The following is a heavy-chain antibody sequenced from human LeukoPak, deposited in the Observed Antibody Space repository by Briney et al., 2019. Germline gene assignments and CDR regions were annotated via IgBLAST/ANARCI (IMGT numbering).Heavy chain of an antibody. V-gene: IGHV1-46*01. D-gene: IGHD3-10*01. CDR3: ARVVSGSGSYYHNYYYYYMDV. CDR2: INPSGGST. CDR1: GYTFTSYY. Sequence: ASVKVSCKASGYTFTSYYMHWVRQAPGQGLEWMGIINPSGGSTSYAQKLQGRVTMTTDTSTSTAYMELRSLRSDDTAVYYCARVVSGSGSYYHNYYYYYMDVWGKETTVTISS. J-gene: IGHJ6*03.